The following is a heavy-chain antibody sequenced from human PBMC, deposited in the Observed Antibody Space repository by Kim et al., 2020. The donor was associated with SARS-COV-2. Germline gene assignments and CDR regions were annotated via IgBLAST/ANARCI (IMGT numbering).Heavy chain of an antibody. Sequence: SETLSLTCAVYGGSFSGYYWSWIRQPPGKGLEWIGEINHSGSTNYNPSLKSRVTISVDTSKNQFSLKLNSVTAADTAVYYCARGQSSSWYPEAFDPWGQGTPVTASP. CDR1: GGSFSGYY. V-gene: IGHV4-34*01. CDR2: INHSGST. CDR3: ARGQSSSWYPEAFDP. J-gene: IGHJ5*02. D-gene: IGHD6-13*01.